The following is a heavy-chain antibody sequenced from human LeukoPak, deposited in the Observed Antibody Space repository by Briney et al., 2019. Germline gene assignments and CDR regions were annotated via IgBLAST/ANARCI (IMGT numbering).Heavy chain of an antibody. CDR3: ARDYYDSSRGFDY. D-gene: IGHD3-22*01. CDR1: GXTFSSYG. CDR2: IWYDGSNK. J-gene: IGHJ4*02. Sequence: PGGSLRLSCAASGXTFSSYGMHWVRQAPGKGLEWVAVIWYDGSNKYYADSVRGRFTISRDNSKNTLYLQMNSLRAEDTAVYYCARDYYDSSRGFDYWGQGTLVTVSS. V-gene: IGHV3-33*01.